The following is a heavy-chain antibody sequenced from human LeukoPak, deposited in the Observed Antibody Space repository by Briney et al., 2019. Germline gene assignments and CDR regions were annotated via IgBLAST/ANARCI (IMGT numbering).Heavy chain of an antibody. Sequence: PGGSLRLSCAASGFTFSSYGMHWVRQAPGKGLEWVSTISSSDDRKYYADSVKGRFTISRDNSKNTLFLQMDSLRAEDTAVYYCAKDGPPPAYDSSGYSGYFDLWGRGTLVTVSS. V-gene: IGHV3-23*01. CDR1: GFTFSSYG. D-gene: IGHD3-22*01. CDR2: ISSSDDRK. J-gene: IGHJ2*01. CDR3: AKDGPPPAYDSSGYSGYFDL.